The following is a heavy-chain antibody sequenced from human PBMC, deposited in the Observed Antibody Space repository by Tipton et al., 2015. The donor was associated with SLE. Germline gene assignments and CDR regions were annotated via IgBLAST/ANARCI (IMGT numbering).Heavy chain of an antibody. D-gene: IGHD3-9*01. J-gene: IGHJ4*02. CDR1: GFTFHRYT. Sequence: SLRLSCAASGFTFHRYTMNWVRQAPGRGLEWVSAISSSGYYIFYSDSVKGRFTISRDNRETSLYLQMNSLRAEDTAVYYCARDRLRFGYYDILTGCDYWGQGTLVTVSS. V-gene: IGHV3-21*01. CDR2: ISSSGYYI. CDR3: ARDRLRFGYYDILTGCDY.